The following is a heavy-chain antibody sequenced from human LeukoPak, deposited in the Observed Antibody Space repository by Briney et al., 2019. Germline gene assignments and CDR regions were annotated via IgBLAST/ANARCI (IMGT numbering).Heavy chain of an antibody. CDR2: IYYSGST. V-gene: IGHV4-59*01. Sequence: SETLSLTCTVSGGSISSYYWSWTRQPPGKGLEWIGYIYYSGSTNYNPSLKSRVTLSVDTSKNQFSLKLSSVTAADTAVYYCARDPGSAFDIWGQGTMVNVSS. CDR1: GGSISSYY. J-gene: IGHJ3*02. CDR3: ARDPGSAFDI.